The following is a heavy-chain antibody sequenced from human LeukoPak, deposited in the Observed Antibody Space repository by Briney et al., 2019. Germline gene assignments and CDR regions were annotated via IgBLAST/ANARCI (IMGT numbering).Heavy chain of an antibody. V-gene: IGHV1-2*02. Sequence: ASVKVSCKASGYSFTDYHMHWVRQAPGQGLEWMGWINPNSGGTDYAQKFQGRNTMTRDTSISTTYMELSRLISDDTAMYYCATGRQWLVGGDWFDPWGQGTLVTVSS. J-gene: IGHJ5*02. CDR3: ATGRQWLVGGDWFDP. D-gene: IGHD6-19*01. CDR2: INPNSGGT. CDR1: GYSFTDYH.